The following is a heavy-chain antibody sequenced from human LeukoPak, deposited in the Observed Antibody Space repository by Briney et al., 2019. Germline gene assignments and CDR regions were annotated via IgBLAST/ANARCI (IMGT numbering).Heavy chain of an antibody. CDR2: IVVGTGKT. J-gene: IGHJ6*02. Sequence: GAPVKVSCKASGFTNSNSSAQWVRQARGQRPEWIGWIVVGTGKTNYAQRLQERVTITRDMSTGTVDMELSSLRSEDTAVYYCAATSIRMVQRIIYYGKDVWGQGTTVTVSS. CDR1: GFTNSNSS. CDR3: AATSIRMVQRIIYYGKDV. V-gene: IGHV1-58*01. D-gene: IGHD3-10*01.